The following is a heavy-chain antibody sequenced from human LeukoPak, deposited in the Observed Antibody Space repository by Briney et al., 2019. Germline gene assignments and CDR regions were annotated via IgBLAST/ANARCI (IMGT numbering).Heavy chain of an antibody. J-gene: IGHJ3*02. D-gene: IGHD1-1*01. V-gene: IGHV4-61*02. Sequence: SQTLSLTCTVSGGSISSSSYYWSWIRQPAGKGLEWIGRIYTSGSTNYNPSLKSRVTISVDTSKNQFSLKLSSVTAADTAVYYCARDPIQHAFDIWGQGTMVTVSS. CDR2: IYTSGST. CDR1: GGSISSSSYY. CDR3: ARDPIQHAFDI.